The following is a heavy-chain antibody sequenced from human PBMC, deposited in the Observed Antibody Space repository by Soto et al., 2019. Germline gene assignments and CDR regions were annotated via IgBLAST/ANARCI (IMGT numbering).Heavy chain of an antibody. CDR3: ARRSRHLKTFGY. CDR2: IYYSGST. V-gene: IGHV4-31*03. Sequence: SETLSLTCTVSGGSISRGGYYWSWIRQHPGKGLEWIGYIYYSGSTYYNPSLKSRVTISVDTSKNQFSLKLSSVTAADTAVYYCARRSRHLKTFGYWGQGTLVTVPQ. CDR1: GGSISRGGYY. J-gene: IGHJ4*02. D-gene: IGHD2-15*01.